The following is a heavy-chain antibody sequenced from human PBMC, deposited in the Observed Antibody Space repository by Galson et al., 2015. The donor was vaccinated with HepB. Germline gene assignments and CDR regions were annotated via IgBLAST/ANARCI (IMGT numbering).Heavy chain of an antibody. CDR1: GYTFNIYG. CDR2: ISAYSGNT. CDR3: ARDRVAAAAVGTLFDY. Sequence: SVKVSCKASGYTFNIYGISWVRQAPGQGLEWLGWISAYSGNTKYTQKVQGRVTLTTDTSTRTAYMELRSLRSDDTAIYYCARDRVAAAAVGTLFDYWGQGSLVTVSS. V-gene: IGHV1-18*01. D-gene: IGHD6-13*01. J-gene: IGHJ4*02.